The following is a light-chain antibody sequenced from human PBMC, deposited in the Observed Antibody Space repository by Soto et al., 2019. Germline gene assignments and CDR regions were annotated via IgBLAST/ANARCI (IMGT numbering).Light chain of an antibody. Sequence: DIRMTQSPSSLSASVGDRVTITCRASQSISNFLNWYQQKPGKAPKLVIYAVSNLESGVPSRFSGSGSGTEFTLTISSLQPEDFATYSCQQSYGTPKSFGQGTKVEVK. CDR3: QQSYGTPKS. CDR1: QSISNF. J-gene: IGKJ1*01. CDR2: AVS. V-gene: IGKV1-39*01.